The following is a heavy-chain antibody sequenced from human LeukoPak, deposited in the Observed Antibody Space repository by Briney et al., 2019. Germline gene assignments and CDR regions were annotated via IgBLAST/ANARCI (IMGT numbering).Heavy chain of an antibody. CDR1: GFTFDDYG. J-gene: IGHJ4*02. D-gene: IGHD2-21*02. V-gene: IGHV3-20*04. Sequence: PGGSLRLSCAASGFTFDDYGMSWVRQAPGKGLEWVSGINWSGGSTGYADSVKGRFTISRDNAKNSLYLQMNSLRAEDTALYYCAGHPSSYCGGDCPIDYWGQGTLVTVSS. CDR2: INWSGGST. CDR3: AGHPSSYCGGDCPIDY.